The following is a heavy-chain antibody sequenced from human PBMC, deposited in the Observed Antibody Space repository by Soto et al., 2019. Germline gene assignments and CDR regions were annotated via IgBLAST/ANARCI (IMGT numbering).Heavy chain of an antibody. V-gene: IGHV1-18*01. CDR2: ISTYNGHT. CDR1: GYTFTSYG. J-gene: IGHJ4*02. Sequence: ASVKVSCKGSGYTFTSYGISWVRQAPGQGLEWMGWISTYNGHTNYPKKVQGRVTVTTDTSTSTVYMELRSLRSDDTAVYFCARDNYYDSTGPLDYWGQGTLVTVSS. D-gene: IGHD3-22*01. CDR3: ARDNYYDSTGPLDY.